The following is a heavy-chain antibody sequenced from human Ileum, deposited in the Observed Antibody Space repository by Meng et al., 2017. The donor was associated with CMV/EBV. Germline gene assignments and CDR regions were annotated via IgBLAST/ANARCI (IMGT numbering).Heavy chain of an antibody. Sequence: ESLMLSCTASGFTFSSYAMSWVRQFPGKGLEWVSAIRGSGASTYYADSVKGRFSISRDNSRNMLYLQMNSLRGEDAAVYYCAKPFHSGGLYGDFDNWGQGTLVTVSS. V-gene: IGHV3-23*01. J-gene: IGHJ4*02. CDR1: GFTFSSYA. CDR2: IRGSGAST. CDR3: AKPFHSGGLYGDFDN. D-gene: IGHD5-12*01.